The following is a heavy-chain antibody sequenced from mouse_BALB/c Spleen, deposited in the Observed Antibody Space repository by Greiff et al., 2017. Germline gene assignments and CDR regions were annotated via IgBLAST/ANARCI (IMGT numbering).Heavy chain of an antibody. Sequence: EVKVVESGGGLVQPGGSMKLSCVASGFTFSNYWMNWVRQSPEKGLEWVAEIRLKSNNYATHYAESVKGRFTISRDDSKSSVYLQMNNLRAEDTGIYYCTRNYDYDGGFAYWGQGTLVTVSA. CDR3: TRNYDYDGGFAY. J-gene: IGHJ3*01. V-gene: IGHV6-6*02. CDR1: GFTFSNYW. CDR2: IRLKSNNYAT. D-gene: IGHD2-4*01.